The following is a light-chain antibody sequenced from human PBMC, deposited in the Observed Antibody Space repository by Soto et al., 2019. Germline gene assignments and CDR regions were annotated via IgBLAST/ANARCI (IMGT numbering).Light chain of an antibody. CDR3: GSWDSSLSAYV. J-gene: IGLJ1*01. CDR2: DDN. V-gene: IGLV1-51*01. Sequence: QSVLTRPPSVSAAPGQKVTISCSGSSSNIGGNSVSWYQQLPGTAPKLLIYDDNKRPSGIPDRFSGSKSGTSATLGITEFQTGDEADYYCGSWDSSLSAYVFGTGTKVTVL. CDR1: SSNIGGNS.